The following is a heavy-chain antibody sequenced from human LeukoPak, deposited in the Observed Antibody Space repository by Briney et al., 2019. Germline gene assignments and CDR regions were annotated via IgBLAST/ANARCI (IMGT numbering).Heavy chain of an antibody. Sequence: GEALKTSCKGSCNSFTSSWIGWVRPMPGKGVEWVGIIYPGDSDTRYSPSFQGQVTISADKSISTAYLQWSSLKASDTAMYYCARTNGDYGNFDYWGQGTLVTVSS. J-gene: IGHJ4*02. CDR2: IYPGDSDT. V-gene: IGHV5-51*06. CDR1: CNSFTSSW. CDR3: ARTNGDYGNFDY. D-gene: IGHD4-17*01.